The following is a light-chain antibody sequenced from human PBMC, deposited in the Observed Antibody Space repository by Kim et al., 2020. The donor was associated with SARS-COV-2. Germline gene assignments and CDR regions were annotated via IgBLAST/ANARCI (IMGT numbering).Light chain of an antibody. J-gene: IGKJ2*03. CDR3: QQFNNWPLYS. V-gene: IGKV3-15*01. CDR1: QSVNSN. CDR2: GAS. Sequence: GSQGERATLSCRASQSVNSNLAWYQQKPGQAHRLLIYGASTRASGVPARFSGSGSGTEFTLTIRSLQSEDFAVYYCQQFNNWPLYSFGQGTKLEI.